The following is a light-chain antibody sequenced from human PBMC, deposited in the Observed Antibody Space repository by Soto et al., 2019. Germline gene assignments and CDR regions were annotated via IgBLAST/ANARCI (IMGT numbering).Light chain of an antibody. CDR3: QQYEDLPLT. V-gene: IGKV1-33*01. CDR2: DAS. Sequence: DVQLTQSPSTLPASVGDRVAITCQATQNIFNYLNWFQQRPGKAPQLLISDASHLEPGVPSRFSGQRSGTDFTLIINDLQPEDFATYFCQQYEDLPLTVGGGTRVEV. J-gene: IGKJ4*01. CDR1: QNIFNY.